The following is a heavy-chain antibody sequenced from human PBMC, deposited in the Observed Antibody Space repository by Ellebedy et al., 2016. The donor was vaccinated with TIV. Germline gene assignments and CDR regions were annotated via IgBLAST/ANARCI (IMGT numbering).Heavy chain of an antibody. CDR2: ISNRDRT. J-gene: IGHJ6*03. D-gene: IGHD1-14*01. CDR3: ATFNQYYTYLGV. Sequence: SETLSLTXTVSGDSISSSSAYWVWIRQPPGKGPEWIGTISNRDRTDYNPSLKSRVFILVDASKNQFFLKLTSVTAADTAVYYCATFNQYYTYLGVWGKGTTVTVSS. CDR1: GDSISSSSAY. V-gene: IGHV4-39*01.